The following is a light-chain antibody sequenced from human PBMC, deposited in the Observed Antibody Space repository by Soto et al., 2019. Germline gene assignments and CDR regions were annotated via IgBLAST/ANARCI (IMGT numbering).Light chain of an antibody. Sequence: QSVLTHPASVSGSPGQSITISCTGTSSDVGGYNYVSWYQQHPGKAPKLMIYEVSNRPSGVSNRFSGSKSGNTASLTISGLQAEDEADYYCSSYTSSSHVVFGGGTKLTVL. V-gene: IGLV2-14*01. CDR1: SSDVGGYNY. J-gene: IGLJ2*01. CDR3: SSYTSSSHVV. CDR2: EVS.